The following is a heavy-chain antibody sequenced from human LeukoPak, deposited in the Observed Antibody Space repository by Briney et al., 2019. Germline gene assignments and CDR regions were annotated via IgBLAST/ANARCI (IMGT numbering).Heavy chain of an antibody. D-gene: IGHD6-19*01. Sequence: PGGSLRLSCAASGFTFSSYAMHWVRQAPGKGLEWVAVISYDGSNKYYADSVKGRFTISRDNSKNTLYLQMNSLRAEDTAVYYCARDGWKWLVAYFDYWGQGTLVTVSS. CDR3: ARDGWKWLVAYFDY. CDR2: ISYDGSNK. J-gene: IGHJ4*02. CDR1: GFTFSSYA. V-gene: IGHV3-30-3*01.